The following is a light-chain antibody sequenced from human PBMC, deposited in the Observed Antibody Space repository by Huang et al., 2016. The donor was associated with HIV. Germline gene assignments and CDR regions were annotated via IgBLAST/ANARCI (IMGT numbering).Light chain of an antibody. CDR3: QQTGRSPWT. CDR2: RAS. Sequence: IELTQSPGTLSLSPGERATLPCRASQSVSRNYVAWFQQKPGQAPRLLIYRASRRATGIPDKFSGSGSGTDFTLTIDRLESEDLAFYYCQQTGRSPWTFGQGTKVEI. CDR1: QSVSRNY. V-gene: IGKV3-20*01. J-gene: IGKJ1*01.